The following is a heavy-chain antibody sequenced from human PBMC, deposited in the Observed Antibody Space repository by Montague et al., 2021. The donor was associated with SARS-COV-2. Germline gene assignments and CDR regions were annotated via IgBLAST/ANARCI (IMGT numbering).Heavy chain of an antibody. Sequence: SETLSLTCAVYGGSLSDYYWSWIRQPPGKGLEWIGEINHRGTSKYNTSLKSRVSISLDTSKNQFSLSLSSVTAADTAVYYCARGRQHFNMIVVVMTGGEYYFDYWGQGTMVNVSS. CDR3: ARGRQHFNMIVVVMTGGEYYFDY. D-gene: IGHD3-22*01. CDR1: GGSLSDYY. V-gene: IGHV4-34*01. J-gene: IGHJ4*02. CDR2: INHRGTS.